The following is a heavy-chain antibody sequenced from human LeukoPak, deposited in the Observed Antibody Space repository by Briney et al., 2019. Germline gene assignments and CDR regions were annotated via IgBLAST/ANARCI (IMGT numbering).Heavy chain of an antibody. V-gene: IGHV3-30-3*01. J-gene: IGHJ5*02. CDR2: ISYDGSNK. Sequence: GGSLRLSCAASGFTFSSYAMHWVRQAPGKGLEWVAVISYDGSNKYYADSVKGRFTISRDNSKNTLYLQMNSLRAEDTAVYYCARDRTYHCSSTSCYNIGNWFDPWGQGTLVTVSS. CDR1: GFTFSSYA. D-gene: IGHD2-2*02. CDR3: ARDRTYHCSSTSCYNIGNWFDP.